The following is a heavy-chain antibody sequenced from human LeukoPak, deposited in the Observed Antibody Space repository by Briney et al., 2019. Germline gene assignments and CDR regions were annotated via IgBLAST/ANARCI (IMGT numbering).Heavy chain of an antibody. V-gene: IGHV3-30*02. CDR2: IWYDGSNK. D-gene: IGHD3/OR15-3a*01. CDR1: GFTFSSYG. CDR3: AKDLGLVTFDY. Sequence: PGGSLRLSCAASGFTFSSYGMHWVRQAPGKGLEWVAVIWYDGSNKYYADSVKGRFTISRDNSKNTLYLQMNSLRAEDTAVYYCAKDLGLVTFDYWGQGTLVTVSS. J-gene: IGHJ4*02.